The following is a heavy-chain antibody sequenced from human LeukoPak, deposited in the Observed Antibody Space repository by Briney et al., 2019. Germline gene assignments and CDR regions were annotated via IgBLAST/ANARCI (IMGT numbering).Heavy chain of an antibody. Sequence: PGGSLILSCAASGFTFDDYAMHWVRQAPGKGLEWVSLISGGGGSTYYADSVKGRFTISRDNSKNSLYLQMNSLRTEDTALYYCVKDIVAVGTGYWGQGTLVTVSS. CDR1: GFTFDDYA. J-gene: IGHJ4*02. CDR3: VKDIVAVGTGY. CDR2: ISGGGGST. D-gene: IGHD7-27*01. V-gene: IGHV3-43*02.